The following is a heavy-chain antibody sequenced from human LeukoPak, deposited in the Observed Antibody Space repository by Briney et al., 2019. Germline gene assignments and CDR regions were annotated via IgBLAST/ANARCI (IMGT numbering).Heavy chain of an antibody. CDR2: IYYSGTT. CDR3: ARRPLPGITISGGHALNWYFDL. J-gene: IGHJ2*01. V-gene: IGHV4-39*01. Sequence: SETLSLTCTVSGGSISSSSYYWGWIRQPPGKGLEWIGSIYYSGTTYYNPSLKSRVTISVDTSKNQFSLKLSSVTAADTAVYYCARRPLPGITISGGHALNWYFDLWGRGTLVTVSS. D-gene: IGHD3-3*01. CDR1: GGSISSSSYY.